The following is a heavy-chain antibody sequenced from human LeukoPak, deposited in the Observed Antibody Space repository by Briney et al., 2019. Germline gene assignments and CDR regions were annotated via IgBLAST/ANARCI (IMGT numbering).Heavy chain of an antibody. CDR1: GYSFTSYW. D-gene: IGHD2-15*01. CDR3: ARHGPYCSGGSCYSYYSYGMDV. Sequence: GESLKISCQGSGYSFTSYWISWVRQMPGKGLEWMGRIDPSDSYTNYSPSFQGHVTISADKSISTAYLQWSSLKASDTAMYYCARHGPYCSGGSCYSYYSYGMDVWGQGTTVTVSS. V-gene: IGHV5-10-1*01. J-gene: IGHJ6*02. CDR2: IDPSDSYT.